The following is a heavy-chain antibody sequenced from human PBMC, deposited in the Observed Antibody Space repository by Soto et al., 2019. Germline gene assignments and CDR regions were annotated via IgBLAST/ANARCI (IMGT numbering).Heavy chain of an antibody. CDR2: ISYSGST. CDR1: GGSISSYY. J-gene: IGHJ4*02. D-gene: IGHD3-3*01. CDR3: ARHGNDFWSGYYNLYYFDY. V-gene: IGHV4-59*08. Sequence: SETLSLTCTVSGGSISSYYWSCIRQPPGKGLEWVGYISYSGSTNYNPSPKSRLTISVDTSKNQFSLKLSSVTAADTAVYYCARHGNDFWSGYYNLYYFDYWGQGTLVTVSS.